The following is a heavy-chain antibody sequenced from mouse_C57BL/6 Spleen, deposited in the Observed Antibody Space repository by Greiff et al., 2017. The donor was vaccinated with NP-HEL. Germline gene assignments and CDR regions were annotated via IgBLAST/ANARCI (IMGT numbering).Heavy chain of an antibody. CDR2: IDPSDSYT. V-gene: IGHV1-69*01. Sequence: VKLQQPGAELVMPGASVKLSCKASGYTFTSYWMHWVKQRPGQGLEWIGEIDPSDSYTNYNQKFKGKSTLTVDKSSSTAYMQLSSLTSEDSAVYYCARQAYYYGSSHLFDYWGQGTTLTVSS. D-gene: IGHD1-1*01. CDR3: ARQAYYYGSSHLFDY. CDR1: GYTFTSYW. J-gene: IGHJ2*01.